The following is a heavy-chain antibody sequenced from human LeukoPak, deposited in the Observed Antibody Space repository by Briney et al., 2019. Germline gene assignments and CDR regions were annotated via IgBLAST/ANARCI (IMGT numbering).Heavy chain of an antibody. CDR2: IYYSGST. CDR3: ARSSYYYAADASDI. J-gene: IGHJ3*02. D-gene: IGHD3-10*01. Sequence: SETLSLTCTVSGGSISSYYWSWIRRPPGNGLEWIGYIYYSGSTNYNPSLKSRVTISVDTSKTQFSLKLSSVTAADTAVYYCARSSYYYAADASDIWGQGTLVTVSS. CDR1: GGSISSYY. V-gene: IGHV4-59*01.